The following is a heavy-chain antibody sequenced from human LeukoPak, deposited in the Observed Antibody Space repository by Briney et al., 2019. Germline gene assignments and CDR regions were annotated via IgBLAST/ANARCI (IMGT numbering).Heavy chain of an antibody. V-gene: IGHV3-30-3*01. J-gene: IGHJ4*02. CDR1: RFTFSSFA. CDR2: ISYDGNNQ. CDR3: ARDRNFVVVPISFVVDY. D-gene: IGHD2-15*01. Sequence: PGGSLRLSCAASRFTFSSFAMHWVRQAPGKGLEWVAVISYDGNNQYYADSVKGRFTISRDNAKNTLYLQMSSLRAEDTAVYYCARDRNFVVVPISFVVDYWGQGTLVTVSS.